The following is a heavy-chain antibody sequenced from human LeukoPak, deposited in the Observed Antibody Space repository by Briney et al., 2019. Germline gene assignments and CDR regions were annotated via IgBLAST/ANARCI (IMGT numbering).Heavy chain of an antibody. CDR1: GYSISSGYY. Sequence: SETLSLTCTVSGYSISSGYYWGWIRQPPGKGLEWIGSIYHSGSTYYNPSLKSRVTISVDTSKNQFSLKLSSVTAADTAVYYCARVVGAPVAFNIWGKGKMSPSLQ. CDR3: ARVVGAPVAFNI. J-gene: IGHJ3*02. D-gene: IGHD1-26*01. V-gene: IGHV4-38-2*02. CDR2: IYHSGST.